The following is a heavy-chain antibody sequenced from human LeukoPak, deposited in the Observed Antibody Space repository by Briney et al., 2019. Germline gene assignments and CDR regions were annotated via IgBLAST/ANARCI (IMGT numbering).Heavy chain of an antibody. CDR2: ISNGKT. J-gene: IGHJ5*02. CDR3: VREGGYCSPVCGKTDLFDP. V-gene: IGHV3-23*01. D-gene: IGHD2-15*01. Sequence: GGSLRLSCAASGFPFSSHAMSWVRQPPGKGLEWVAAISNGKTYYADSVRGRFAISRDDSKNTVYLHMNSLRDEDTALYYCVREGGYCSPVCGKTDLFDPWGQGTLVTVSS. CDR1: GFPFSSHA.